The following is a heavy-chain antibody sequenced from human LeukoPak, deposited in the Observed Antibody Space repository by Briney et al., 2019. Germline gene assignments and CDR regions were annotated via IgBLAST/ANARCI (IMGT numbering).Heavy chain of an antibody. V-gene: IGHV1-69*04. CDR3: AREVVVLGSSFDY. CDR2: IIPILGIA. D-gene: IGHD2-2*01. CDR1: GGTFSSYA. J-gene: IGHJ4*02. Sequence: SVKVSCKASGGTFSSYAISWVRQAPGQGLEWMGRIIPILGIANYAQKFQGRVTITADKSTCTAYMELSSLRSEDTAVYYCAREVVVLGSSFDYWGQGTLVTVSS.